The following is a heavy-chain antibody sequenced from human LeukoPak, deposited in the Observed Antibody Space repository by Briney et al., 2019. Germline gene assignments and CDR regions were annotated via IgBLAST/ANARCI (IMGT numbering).Heavy chain of an antibody. CDR3: VRSRDGYQTPDY. D-gene: IGHD5-24*01. Sequence: GGSLRLSCAASGFTFSSYAMSWVRQAPGKGLEWVSAISGSGGSTYYADSVKGRFTISRDNAKNSLYLQMNSLRAEDTAVYYCVRSRDGYQTPDYWGQGTLVTVSS. J-gene: IGHJ4*02. CDR1: GFTFSSYA. V-gene: IGHV3-23*01. CDR2: ISGSGGST.